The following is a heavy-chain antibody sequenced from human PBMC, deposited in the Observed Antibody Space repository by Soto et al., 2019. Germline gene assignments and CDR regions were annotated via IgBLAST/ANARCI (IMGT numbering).Heavy chain of an antibody. D-gene: IGHD6-6*01. CDR1: GGTFSSYA. CDR3: ARVMSRQLVTGRVSFDY. J-gene: IGHJ4*02. V-gene: IGHV1-69*01. CDR2: IIPIFVTA. Sequence: QVQLVQSGAEVKKPGSSVKVSCKASGGTFSSYAISWVQQAPGQGLEWMGGIIPIFVTANYAQKFQGRVTITADESTSTAYMELSSLRSEDTAVYYCARVMSRQLVTGRVSFDYWGQGTLVTVSS.